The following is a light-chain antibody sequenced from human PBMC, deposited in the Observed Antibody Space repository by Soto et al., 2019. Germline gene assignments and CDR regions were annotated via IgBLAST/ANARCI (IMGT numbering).Light chain of an antibody. CDR1: SGHSSYA. CDR3: QTWGTGIGV. CDR2: LNSDGSH. J-gene: IGLJ2*01. V-gene: IGLV4-69*01. Sequence: QLVLTQSPSASASLGASVKLTCTLSSGHSSYAIAWHQQQPEKGPRYLMKLNSDGSHRKGDGIPDRFSGSSSGAEHYLTISSLQSEDEADYYCQTWGTGIGVFGGGTQLTVL.